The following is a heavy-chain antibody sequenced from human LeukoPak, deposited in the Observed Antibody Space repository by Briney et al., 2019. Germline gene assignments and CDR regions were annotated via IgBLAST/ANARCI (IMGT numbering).Heavy chain of an antibody. CDR3: ARAATNSDSWSGFFDY. J-gene: IGHJ4*02. CDR2: ISSNGGST. V-gene: IGHV3-64*01. Sequence: GGSLRLSCAASGFTFSSYAIHWVRQAPGKGLEYVSAISSNGGSTYYANSVKGRFTISRDNSKNTLYLHMGSLRADDMAVYYCARAATNSDSWSGFFDYWGQGTLVTVSS. CDR1: GFTFSSYA. D-gene: IGHD3-3*01.